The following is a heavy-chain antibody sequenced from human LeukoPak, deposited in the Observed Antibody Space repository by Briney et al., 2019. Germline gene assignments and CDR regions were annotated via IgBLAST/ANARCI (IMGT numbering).Heavy chain of an antibody. CDR3: ARGERWLHKACYFDY. CDR1: GFTFSSYS. Sequence: PGGSLTLSCAASGFTFSSYSMNWVRQAPGKGLEWVSSISSSSSYIYYADSVKGRFTISRDNAKNSLYLQMNSLRAEDTAVYYCARGERWLHKACYFDYWGQGTLVTVSS. CDR2: ISSSSSYI. D-gene: IGHD5-24*01. V-gene: IGHV3-21*01. J-gene: IGHJ4*02.